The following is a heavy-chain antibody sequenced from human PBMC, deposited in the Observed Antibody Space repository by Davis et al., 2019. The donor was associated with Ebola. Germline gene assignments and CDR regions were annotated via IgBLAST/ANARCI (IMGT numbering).Heavy chain of an antibody. CDR1: GFTFSNYA. J-gene: IGHJ4*02. V-gene: IGHV3-23*01. CDR3: AKDRVPAGMTTVVARESDY. CDR2: ISGSGDRT. Sequence: PGGSLSLSCEASGFTFSNYAMSWVRQAPGKGLEWVSAISGSGDRTYYTDSVKGRLTISRDNFKNTLSLQRNSLRAEDTAIYYCAKDRVPAGMTTVVARESDYWGQGTLVTVSS. D-gene: IGHD4-23*01.